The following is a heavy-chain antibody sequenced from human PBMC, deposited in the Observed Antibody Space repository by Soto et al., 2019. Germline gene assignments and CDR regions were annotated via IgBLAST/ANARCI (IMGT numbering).Heavy chain of an antibody. CDR2: IWHDGSNK. CDR1: GFTFNNYG. Sequence: PGGSLRLSCAASGFTFNNYGMHWVRQAPGKGLEWVAGIWHDGSNKYYTDSVKGRFTISRDNSKNMLYLQMNSLRAEDTAVYHWAREGGYHGEIGRQLPDCWGQGIMVTVSS. D-gene: IGHD2-2*01. V-gene: IGHV3-33*01. CDR3: AREGGYHGEIGRQLPDC. J-gene: IGHJ4*02.